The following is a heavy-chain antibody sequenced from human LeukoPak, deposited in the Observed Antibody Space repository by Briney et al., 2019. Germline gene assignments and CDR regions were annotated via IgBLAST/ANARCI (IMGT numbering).Heavy chain of an antibody. Sequence: EPSETLSLTCTVSGGSIISRSYYWVWIRQPPGKGLEWMGSVYYTGTTYYKPSLKSRLTISVDTSNNQFSLRMTSVTAADTAVYYCAREIGETTITSSGEHWGQGTLVTVSS. V-gene: IGHV4-39*07. CDR2: VYYTGTT. CDR3: AREIGETTITSSGEH. CDR1: GGSIISRSYY. D-gene: IGHD3-10*01. J-gene: IGHJ1*01.